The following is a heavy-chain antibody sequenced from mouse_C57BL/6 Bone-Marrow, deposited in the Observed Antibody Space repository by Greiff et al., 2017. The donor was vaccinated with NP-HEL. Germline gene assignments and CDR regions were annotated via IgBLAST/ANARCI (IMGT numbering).Heavy chain of an antibody. Sequence: VKLVESDAELVKPGASVKISCKVSGYTFTDHTIHWMKQRPEQGLEWIGYIYPRDGSTKYNEKFKGKATLTADKSSSTAYMQLNSLTSEDSAVYFCASRLRRGEYAMDYWGQGTSVTVSS. J-gene: IGHJ4*01. CDR1: GYTFTDHT. D-gene: IGHD2-4*01. CDR3: ASRLRRGEYAMDY. CDR2: IYPRDGST. V-gene: IGHV1-78*01.